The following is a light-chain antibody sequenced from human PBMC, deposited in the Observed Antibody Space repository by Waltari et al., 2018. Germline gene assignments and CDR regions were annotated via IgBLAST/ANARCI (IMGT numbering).Light chain of an antibody. Sequence: ETVLTQSPATLSLSPGERATLSCRASQSVSSYLAWYQQKPGQAPRLLIYDASNRATGIPARFSGSGSGTDFTHTISSLEPEDFAVYYCQQRSNWPPTFGGGTKVEIK. CDR3: QQRSNWPPT. V-gene: IGKV3-11*01. J-gene: IGKJ4*01. CDR2: DAS. CDR1: QSVSSY.